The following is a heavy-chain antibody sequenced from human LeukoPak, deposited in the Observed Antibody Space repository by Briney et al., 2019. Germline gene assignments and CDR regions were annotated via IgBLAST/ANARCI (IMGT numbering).Heavy chain of an antibody. J-gene: IGHJ4*02. CDR2: IYYSGST. CDR1: GGSICSGGYY. CDR3: ARVTGGSGSYYSPLHYYFDY. D-gene: IGHD3-10*01. Sequence: SETLSLTCTVSGGSICSGGYYWSWICQHPGKGLEWIGYIYYSGSTYYNPSLKSRVTISVDTSKNQFSLKLSSVTVADTAVYYCARVTGGSGSYYSPLHYYFDYWGQGTLVTVSS. V-gene: IGHV4-30-4*08.